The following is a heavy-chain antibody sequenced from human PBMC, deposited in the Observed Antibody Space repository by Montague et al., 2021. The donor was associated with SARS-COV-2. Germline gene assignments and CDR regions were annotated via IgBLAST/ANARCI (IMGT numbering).Heavy chain of an antibody. CDR3: ARHGGNDAFDI. V-gene: IGHV4-59*01. D-gene: IGHD4-23*01. CDR1: GGSISSYY. Sequence: SETLSLTCTVSGGSISSYYWSWIRQPPGKGLEWIGYIYYSGSTNXNPSLKSRVTISVDTSKNQFSLKLNSVTAADTAVYYCARHGGNDAFDIWGRGTMVTVSS. CDR2: IYYSGST. J-gene: IGHJ3*02.